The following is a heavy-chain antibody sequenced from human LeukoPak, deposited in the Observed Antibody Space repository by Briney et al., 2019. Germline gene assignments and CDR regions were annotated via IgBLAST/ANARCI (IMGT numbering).Heavy chain of an antibody. D-gene: IGHD3-10*01. Sequence: SETLSLTCTVSGGSISSYYWSWIRQPPGKGLEWIGYIYYSGSTNYNPSLKGRVTISVDTSKNQFSLKLSSVTAADTAVYYCASTRSGSYFDYWGQGTLVTVSS. CDR2: IYYSGST. CDR3: ASTRSGSYFDY. V-gene: IGHV4-59*08. CDR1: GGSISSYY. J-gene: IGHJ4*02.